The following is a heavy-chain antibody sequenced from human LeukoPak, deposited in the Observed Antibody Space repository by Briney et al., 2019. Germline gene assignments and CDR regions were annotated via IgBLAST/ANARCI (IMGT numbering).Heavy chain of an antibody. CDR2: ISGYNGNT. Sequence: ASVKVSCKASGYTFSNYGISWVRQAPGQGLEWMGWISGYNGNTKNAQKLQGRVTMTTDTSTSTAYMELRNLRFDDTAVYYCARRVRITERAPNVERPNDAFDIWGQGTMVTVSS. D-gene: IGHD1-1*01. J-gene: IGHJ3*02. CDR3: ARRVRITERAPNVERPNDAFDI. V-gene: IGHV1-18*01. CDR1: GYTFSNYG.